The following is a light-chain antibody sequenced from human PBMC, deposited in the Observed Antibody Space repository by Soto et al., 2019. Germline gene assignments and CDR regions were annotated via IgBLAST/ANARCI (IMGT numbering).Light chain of an antibody. V-gene: IGLV6-57*04. Sequence: NFMLTQPHSVSESPGKTVTISCTRSSGSIAHNYVQWYQQRPGRAPTTVIYENNQGPSGVPDRFSGSIDSSSNSASLAISGLRTEDESDYYCHAYVTRNPAGVFGGGTKLTAL. CDR3: HAYVTRNPAGV. CDR2: ENN. J-gene: IGLJ3*02. CDR1: SGSIAHNY.